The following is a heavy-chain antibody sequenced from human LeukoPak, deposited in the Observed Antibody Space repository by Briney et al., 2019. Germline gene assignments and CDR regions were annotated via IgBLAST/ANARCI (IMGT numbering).Heavy chain of an antibody. V-gene: IGHV3-74*01. CDR3: ARGGGLDV. Sequence: GGSLRLSCAASGFDFSSNWMHWVRHAPGQGLVWVSCIKGDGISTNYADSVKGRFTISRDIAKNTLYLQMSNLRAEDTAVYFCARGGGLDVWGQGATVTVSS. CDR2: IKGDGIST. D-gene: IGHD3-16*01. CDR1: GFDFSSNW. J-gene: IGHJ6*02.